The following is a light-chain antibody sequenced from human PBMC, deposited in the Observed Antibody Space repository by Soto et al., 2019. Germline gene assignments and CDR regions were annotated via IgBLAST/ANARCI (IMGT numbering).Light chain of an antibody. Sequence: QSVLTQPPSVSAAPGQKVTIPCSGSTSNIGSNYVSWYQHLPGTAPKLLIYDNNKRPSGIPDRFSASKSGASAALAITGLQTGDEADYYCGTWDSSLSAVVFGGGTKLTVL. J-gene: IGLJ2*01. CDR2: DNN. V-gene: IGLV1-51*01. CDR1: TSNIGSNY. CDR3: GTWDSSLSAVV.